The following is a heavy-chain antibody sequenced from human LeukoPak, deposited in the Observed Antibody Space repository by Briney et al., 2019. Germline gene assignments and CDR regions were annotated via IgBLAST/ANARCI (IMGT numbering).Heavy chain of an antibody. CDR1: GGSISSGSYY. V-gene: IGHV4-61*02. J-gene: IGHJ5*02. Sequence: SQTLSLTCTVSGGSISSGSYYWSWIRQPAGKGLEWIGRIYTSGSTYYNPSLKSRVTISVDTSKNQFSLKLSSVTAADTAVYYCARVQSRLSWFDPWGQGTLVTVSS. CDR3: ARVQSRLSWFDP. CDR2: IYTSGST.